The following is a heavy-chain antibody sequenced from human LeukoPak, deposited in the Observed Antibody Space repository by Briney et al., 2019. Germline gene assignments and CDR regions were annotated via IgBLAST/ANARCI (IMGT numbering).Heavy chain of an antibody. CDR2: ISISGAST. V-gene: IGHV3-23*01. CDR1: GFTFSSYA. Sequence: GESLRLSCTASGFTFSSYAMTWVRQAPGKGLEWVSGISISGASTYYADSVKGRFTLSRDNSKNPLYLQTNSLRAEDTAVYYCAKVIDSYGQGDIWGQGTMVTVAS. CDR3: AKVIDSYGQGDI. D-gene: IGHD5-18*01. J-gene: IGHJ3*02.